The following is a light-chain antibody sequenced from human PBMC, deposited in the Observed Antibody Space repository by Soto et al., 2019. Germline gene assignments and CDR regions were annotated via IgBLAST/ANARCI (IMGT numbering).Light chain of an antibody. J-gene: IGKJ5*01. Sequence: IVLTQSPATLSLSPWERATLSCRASQSVGSYLAWYQQKPGQAPRLLIYDASNRATGIPARFSGSGSGTDFTLTISSLEPEDFAVYYCQQRSNLITFGQGTRLEIK. CDR2: DAS. V-gene: IGKV3-11*01. CDR1: QSVGSY. CDR3: QQRSNLIT.